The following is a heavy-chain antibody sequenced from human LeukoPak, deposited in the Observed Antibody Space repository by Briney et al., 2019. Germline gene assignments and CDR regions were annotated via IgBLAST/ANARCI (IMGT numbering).Heavy chain of an antibody. J-gene: IGHJ4*02. CDR3: ARGRGGTVVRGYLDY. D-gene: IGHD3-10*01. CDR2: MNSNTGNT. CDR1: VYTFTNYD. Sequence: ASVKVSCKASVYTFTNYDIMWVRQATGQGPEWMGWMNSNTGNTGSAQKFQGRVTMTRDTSINNAYMELHSLTSEDTAVYYCARGRGGTVVRGYLDYWGQGTLVTVSS. V-gene: IGHV1-8*01.